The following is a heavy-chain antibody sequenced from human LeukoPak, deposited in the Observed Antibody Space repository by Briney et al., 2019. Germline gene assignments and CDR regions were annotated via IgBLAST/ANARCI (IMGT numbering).Heavy chain of an antibody. V-gene: IGHV1-8*01. CDR2: MNPNSSNT. D-gene: IGHD3-3*01. CDR3: ARGGRRITIFEG. J-gene: IGHJ4*02. Sequence: ASVKVSCKASGYTFTSYDINWVRQATGQGLEWMGWMNPNSSNTGYAQKFQGRVTMTRNTSISTAYMELSSLRSEDTAVYYCARGGRRITIFEGWGQGTLVTVSS. CDR1: GYTFTSYD.